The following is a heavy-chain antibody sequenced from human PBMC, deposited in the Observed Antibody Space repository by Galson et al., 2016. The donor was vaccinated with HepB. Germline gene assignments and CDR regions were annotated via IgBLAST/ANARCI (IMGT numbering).Heavy chain of an antibody. CDR2: ISSGSSYI. CDR1: GFTFTGYN. D-gene: IGHD6-13*01. CDR3: ARAPIEVDGMRHYYYGMDV. V-gene: IGHV3-21*01. Sequence: SLRLSCAGSGFTFTGYNMNWVRQAPGKGPEWVSSISSGSSYIYYADSVKGRFTISRDNFKSSLYLQMNSLRAEDTAVYYCARAPIEVDGMRHYYYGMDVWGQGTPVTVSS. J-gene: IGHJ6*02.